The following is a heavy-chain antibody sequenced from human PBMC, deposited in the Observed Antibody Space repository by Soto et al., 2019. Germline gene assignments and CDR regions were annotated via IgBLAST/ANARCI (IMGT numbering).Heavy chain of an antibody. CDR1: GFIFNNYW. D-gene: IGHD6-25*01. CDR2: INGDGTT. J-gene: IGHJ4*02. V-gene: IGHV3-74*01. Sequence: PGGSVRLSCAASGFIFNNYWMHWVRQAPGKGLVWVARINGDGTTTYVDSVKGRFTISRDNAKNMVYLQMNSLRAEDTAMYYCGRGSGPRGRPYWGQGISVTVSS. CDR3: GRGSGPRGRPY.